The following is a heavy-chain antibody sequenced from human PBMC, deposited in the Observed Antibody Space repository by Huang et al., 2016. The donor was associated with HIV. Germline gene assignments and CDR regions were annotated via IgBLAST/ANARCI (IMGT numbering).Heavy chain of an antibody. J-gene: IGHJ5*02. CDR3: ARRFRVAATRKWFDP. D-gene: IGHD3-10*01. CDR2: VNDGGDI. Sequence: QVQLQQWGAGLLKPSETLALTCAVYGESLGTYYWAWIRRPPGKGLQWMGEVNDGGDINYNPSLERRVTSSVDTSRNQVSLTVTSMTAADTATYYCARRFRVAATRKWFDPWGQGTLVIVSS. V-gene: IGHV4-34*01. CDR1: GESLGTYY.